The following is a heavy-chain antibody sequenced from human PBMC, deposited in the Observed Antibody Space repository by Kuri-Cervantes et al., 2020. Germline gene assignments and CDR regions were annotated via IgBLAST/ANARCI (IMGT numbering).Heavy chain of an antibody. CDR1: GGSISSGDYY. CDR3: ARRGLDYGGNDFDY. Sequence: SETMSLTCTVSGGSISSGDYYWSWIRQPPGKGLEWIGYNYYRGSTYYNPSLKTRVTISVDTSKNQFSLKLSSVTAADTAVYYCARRGLDYGGNDFDYWGQGTLVTVSS. D-gene: IGHD4-23*01. J-gene: IGHJ4*02. CDR2: NYYRGST. V-gene: IGHV4-30-4*01.